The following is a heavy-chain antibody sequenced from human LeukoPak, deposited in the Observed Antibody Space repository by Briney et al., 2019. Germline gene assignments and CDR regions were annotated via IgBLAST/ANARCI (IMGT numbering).Heavy chain of an antibody. CDR3: ARDAYTSTWYRFDY. CDR1: GDSVSSNSTA. V-gene: IGHV6-1*01. D-gene: IGHD6-13*01. Sequence: SQTLSLTFAISGDSVSSNSTAWNWIRQSPSRGLEWLGSAYYRSKWYSDYAVSVKSRITINPDTSKNQFSLQLNSVTPEDTAMYYRARDAYTSTWYRFDYWGQGTLVTVSS. CDR2: AYYRSKWYS. J-gene: IGHJ4*02.